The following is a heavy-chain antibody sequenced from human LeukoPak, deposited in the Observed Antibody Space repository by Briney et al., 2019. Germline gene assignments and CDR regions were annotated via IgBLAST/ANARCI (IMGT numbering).Heavy chain of an antibody. J-gene: IGHJ6*03. CDR2: ITWNGGST. D-gene: IGHD6-6*01. Sequence: GGSLRLSCAASGFTFDDYGMSWVRQAPGKGLEWVSGITWNGGSTGYADSVKGRFTISRDNAKNSLYLQMNSLRDEDTALYYCASATSSSGYYYYYMDVWGKGTTVTVSS. CDR1: GFTFDDYG. V-gene: IGHV3-20*04. CDR3: ASATSSSGYYYYYMDV.